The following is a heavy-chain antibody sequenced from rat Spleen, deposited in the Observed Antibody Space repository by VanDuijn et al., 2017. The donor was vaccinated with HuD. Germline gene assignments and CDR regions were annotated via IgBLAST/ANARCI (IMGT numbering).Heavy chain of an antibody. CDR3: ARQVDDGSYYYYWYFDF. J-gene: IGHJ1*01. V-gene: IGHV5-31*01. D-gene: IGHD1-12*02. Sequence: EVQLVETGGGLVQPGRSLKLSCVVSGFTFSSYWMYWIRQAPGKGLEWVASITNTGGSTYYPDSVKGRFTVSRDNAKSTLYLQMDSLRSEDTATYYCARQVDDGSYYYYWYFDFWGPGTMVTVSS. CDR1: GFTFSSYW. CDR2: ITNTGGST.